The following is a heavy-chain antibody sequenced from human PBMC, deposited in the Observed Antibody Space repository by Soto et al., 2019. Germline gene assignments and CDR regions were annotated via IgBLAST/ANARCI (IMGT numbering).Heavy chain of an antibody. D-gene: IGHD3-16*01. CDR3: ARHVVPKNYVDAVDI. Sequence: QLQLQESGPGLVKPSETLSLTCTVSGGSITNSSYCCGWLRQPPGKGLEWIGSLCYSGSTYYNPSLKSRITISVDTSKNQLSLKLSSVTAADTAVYYCARHVVPKNYVDAVDIWGQGTMLTVSS. J-gene: IGHJ3*02. CDR2: LCYSGST. CDR1: GGSITNSSYC. V-gene: IGHV4-39*01.